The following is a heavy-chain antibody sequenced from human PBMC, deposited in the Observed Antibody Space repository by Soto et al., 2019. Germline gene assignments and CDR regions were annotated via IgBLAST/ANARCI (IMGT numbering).Heavy chain of an antibody. J-gene: IGHJ4*02. CDR2: INSDESRT. CDR3: ARGDGDYYDGNGYLGRH. V-gene: IGHV3-74*01. CDR1: GFTFSSYW. Sequence: EVQLVESGGGIVQPGGSLRLSCAASGFTFSSYWMHWVRQAPGKGLVWVSRINSDESRTSYADSAKGRFTISRDNAKNTVYLQMNILRAEDTAVYYCARGDGDYYDGNGYLGRHWGQGTLVTVSS. D-gene: IGHD3-22*01.